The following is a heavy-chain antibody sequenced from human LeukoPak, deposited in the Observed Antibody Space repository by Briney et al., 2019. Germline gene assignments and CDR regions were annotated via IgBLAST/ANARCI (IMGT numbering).Heavy chain of an antibody. CDR2: INPNSGGT. Sequence: ASVKVSGKAAGYTFTCYYMHWGGEAPGQGREGRGGINPNSGGTNYAQKFQRRVTMTSDTSITTAYMQLSRLRSDDSAVYSCARESLWAFDYWGQGTLVTVSS. V-gene: IGHV1-2*02. J-gene: IGHJ4*02. CDR3: ARESLWAFDY. CDR1: GYTFTCYY. D-gene: IGHD3-16*01.